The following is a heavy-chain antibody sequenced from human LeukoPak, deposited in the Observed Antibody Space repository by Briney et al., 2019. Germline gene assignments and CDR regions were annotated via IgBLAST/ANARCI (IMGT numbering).Heavy chain of an antibody. CDR1: GGSISSSSHY. D-gene: IGHD4-17*01. Sequence: PSDTLSLTCTVSGGSISSSSHYWGWIRQPPGKGLEWIGSIYYSGSTYYNPSLKSRVTISVDTSKNQFSLKLSSVTAADTAVYYCARREDGDYSDYWGQGTLVTVSS. CDR3: ARREDGDYSDY. CDR2: IYYSGST. J-gene: IGHJ4*02. V-gene: IGHV4-39*01.